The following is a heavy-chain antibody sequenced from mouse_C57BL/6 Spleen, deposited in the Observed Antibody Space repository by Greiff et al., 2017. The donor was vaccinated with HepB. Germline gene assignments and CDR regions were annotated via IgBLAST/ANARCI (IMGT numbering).Heavy chain of an antibody. CDR1: GYTFTSYW. Sequence: QVQLQQPGAELVRPGTSVKLSCKASGYTFTSYWMHWVKQRPGQGLGWIGVIDPSDSYTNYNQKFKGKATLTVDTSSSTAYMQLSSLTSEDSAVYYGARAYGNYRDYWGQGTTLTVSS. CDR3: ARAYGNYRDY. D-gene: IGHD2-1*01. V-gene: IGHV1-59*01. J-gene: IGHJ2*01. CDR2: IDPSDSYT.